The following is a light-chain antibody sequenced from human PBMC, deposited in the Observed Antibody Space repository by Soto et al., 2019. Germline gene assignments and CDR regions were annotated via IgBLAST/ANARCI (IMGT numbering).Light chain of an antibody. CDR2: DVS. CDR3: SSYASSSTYV. Sequence: QAVVTQPASVSGSPGQSITISCTGTSSDVGGYNYVSWYQQHPGKAPKLMIYDVSNRPSGVSNRFSGSKSGNTASLTISGLQAEDDSDYYCSSYASSSTYVFGTGTKVTVL. V-gene: IGLV2-14*01. CDR1: SSDVGGYNY. J-gene: IGLJ1*01.